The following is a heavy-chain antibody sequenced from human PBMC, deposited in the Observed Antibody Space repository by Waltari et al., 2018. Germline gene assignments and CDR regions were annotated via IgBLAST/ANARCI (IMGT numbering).Heavy chain of an antibody. V-gene: IGHV1-8*01. CDR2: MNPNSGNT. CDR3: ASSVGRWDSSGYSAFDI. J-gene: IGHJ3*02. D-gene: IGHD3-22*01. Sequence: QVHLVQSGAEVKKPGASVKVSCKASGYTFTSYDINWVRQATGQGLEWMGWMNPNSGNTGYAHKFQGRVTMTRDTSISTAYMELSSLTSEDTAVYYCASSVGRWDSSGYSAFDIWGQGTMVTVSS. CDR1: GYTFTSYD.